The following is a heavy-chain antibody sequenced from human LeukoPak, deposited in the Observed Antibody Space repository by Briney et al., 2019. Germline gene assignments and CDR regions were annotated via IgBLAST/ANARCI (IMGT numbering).Heavy chain of an antibody. CDR1: GGSISSYY. Sequence: SETLSLTCAVYGGSISSYYWSWIRQPPGKGLEWSGYIYYSGSINYNPSLKSRVTISVDTSKNQFSLRLSSVSAADTAVYYCARVTGYMIEDYFDYWGRGTLVTVSS. CDR3: ARVTGYMIEDYFDY. J-gene: IGHJ4*02. D-gene: IGHD3-22*01. V-gene: IGHV4-59*01. CDR2: IYYSGSI.